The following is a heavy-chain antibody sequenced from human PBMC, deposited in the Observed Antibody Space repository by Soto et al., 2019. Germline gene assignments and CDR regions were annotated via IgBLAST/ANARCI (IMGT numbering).Heavy chain of an antibody. CDR1: GVSVTTNY. J-gene: IGHJ6*02. V-gene: IGHV3-53*02. D-gene: IGHD2-15*01. CDR3: AKKPPSSIRWWAFGMDV. CDR2: TFTGGST. Sequence: EVQLVETGGGLIQPGGSLRLSCLASGVSVTTNYIIWVRQPPGKGLEWVSTTFTGGSTHYADSVKGRFSISRDNSKNTVYLQMNNLRVEDTAVYYCAKKPPSSIRWWAFGMDVWGQGIKVSVSS.